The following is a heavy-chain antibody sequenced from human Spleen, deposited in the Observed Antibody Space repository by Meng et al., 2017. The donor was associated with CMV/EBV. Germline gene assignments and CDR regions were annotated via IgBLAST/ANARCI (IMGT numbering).Heavy chain of an antibody. V-gene: IGHV1-2*02. CDR2: INPHSGGT. J-gene: IGHJ1*01. Sequence: ASVKVSCKASGYTFTNYGISWVRQAPGQGLEWMGWINPHSGGTSFAQKFQGRVAMTRDTSISTAYMELSRLRSDDSAVYYCARADFWSGYSQYFQHWGQGTLVTVSS. CDR1: GYTFTNYG. D-gene: IGHD3-3*01. CDR3: ARADFWSGYSQYFQH.